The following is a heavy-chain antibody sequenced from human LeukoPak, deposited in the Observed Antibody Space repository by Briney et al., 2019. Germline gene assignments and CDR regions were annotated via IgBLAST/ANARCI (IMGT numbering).Heavy chain of an antibody. D-gene: IGHD6-19*01. CDR3: AKIGGWGS. J-gene: IGHJ5*02. CDR1: GFTFSTFA. Sequence: PGGSLRLSCAASGFTFSTFAMIWVRQPPGKGLEWVSSIFPSGDEIHYADSVRGRFTIFRDNSKSTLSLQMNSLRAEDTAVYYCAKIGGWGSWGQGTLVTVSS. CDR2: IFPSGDEI. V-gene: IGHV3-23*01.